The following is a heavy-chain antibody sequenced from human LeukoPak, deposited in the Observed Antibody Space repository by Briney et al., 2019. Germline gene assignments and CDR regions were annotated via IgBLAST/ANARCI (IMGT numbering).Heavy chain of an antibody. D-gene: IGHD3-3*01. CDR3: ARGMTIFGVPSIDY. CDR2: ISAYNGNT. CDR1: GYTFTSYG. V-gene: IGHV1-18*01. Sequence: ASVTVSCKASGYTFTSYGISWVRQAPGQGLEWMGWISAYNGNTNYAQKLQGRVTMTTDTSTSTAYVELRSLRSDDTAVYYCARGMTIFGVPSIDYWGQGTLVTVSS. J-gene: IGHJ4*02.